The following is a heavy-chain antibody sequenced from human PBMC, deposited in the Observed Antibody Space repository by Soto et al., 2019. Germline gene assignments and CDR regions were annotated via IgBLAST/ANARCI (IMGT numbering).Heavy chain of an antibody. CDR2: ISAYNGNT. D-gene: IGHD2-2*01. V-gene: IGHV1-18*01. CDR3: ASGTHIVLVPAATKSSYYGMDV. Sequence: ASVKVSCKASGYTFTSYGVSWVRQAPGQGLEWMGWISAYNGNTNYAQKLQGRVTMTTDTSTSTAYMELRSLRSDDTAVYYCASGTHIVLVPAATKSSYYGMDVWG. CDR1: GYTFTSYG. J-gene: IGHJ6*02.